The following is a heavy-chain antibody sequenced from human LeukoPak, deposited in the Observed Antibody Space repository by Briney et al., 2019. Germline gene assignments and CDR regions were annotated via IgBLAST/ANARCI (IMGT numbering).Heavy chain of an antibody. J-gene: IGHJ6*02. D-gene: IGHD2-2*01. Sequence: GESLKISCKGSGYSFTSYWIGWVRQMPGKGLEWMEIIYPGDSDTRYSPSFQGQVTISADKSISTAYLQWSSLKATDTAMYYCARHGVYCSSTSCYLDVWGQGTTVTVSS. CDR1: GYSFTSYW. CDR3: ARHGVYCSSTSCYLDV. CDR2: IYPGDSDT. V-gene: IGHV5-51*01.